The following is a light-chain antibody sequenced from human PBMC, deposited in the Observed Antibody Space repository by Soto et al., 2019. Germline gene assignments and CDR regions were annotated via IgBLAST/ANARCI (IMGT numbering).Light chain of an antibody. V-gene: IGLV2-14*01. CDR3: SSFTSSHTYV. Sequence: QSVLTQPASVSGSPGQSITISCTGTSSDVGGYNFVSWYQQHPDKAPKFMIYEVTNRPSGVSNRFSGSKSGNTASLTISGLQAEDEADYYCSSFTSSHTYVFGTGTKVTVL. CDR1: SSDVGGYNF. J-gene: IGLJ1*01. CDR2: EVT.